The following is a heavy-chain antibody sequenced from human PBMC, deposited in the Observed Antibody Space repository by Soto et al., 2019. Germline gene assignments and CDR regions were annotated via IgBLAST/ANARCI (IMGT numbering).Heavy chain of an antibody. V-gene: IGHV1-69*12. CDR3: AGPLGRSEYCDEGVCGFQYGMDV. D-gene: IGHD3-16*01. J-gene: IGHJ6*02. Sequence: QVQLVQSGAEVRRTGSSVRVSCKAYGNAFSSYAINWMRQAPGQGLEWMGGIIPIFRRPNYAQSFQGRLTITADEPMSTAYMDLSSLTSEDTAIYYCAGPLGRSEYCDEGVCGFQYGMDVWGQGTTVTVSS. CDR2: IIPIFRRP. CDR1: GNAFSSYA.